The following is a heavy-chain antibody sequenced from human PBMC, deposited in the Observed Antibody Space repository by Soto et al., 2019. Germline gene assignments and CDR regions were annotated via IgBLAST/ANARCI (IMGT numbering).Heavy chain of an antibody. Sequence: SDTLSLTCTVSGVSISSYYWSWIRHPPGKGLEWIGYIYYSGSTNYNPSLKSRVTISVDTSKNQFSLKLSSVTAADTAVYYCASLRAYYDILTGYYPDPVVDYWGQGTLVTVSS. V-gene: IGHV4-59*01. J-gene: IGHJ4*02. CDR3: ASLRAYYDILTGYYPDPVVDY. CDR2: IYYSGST. D-gene: IGHD3-9*01. CDR1: GVSISSYY.